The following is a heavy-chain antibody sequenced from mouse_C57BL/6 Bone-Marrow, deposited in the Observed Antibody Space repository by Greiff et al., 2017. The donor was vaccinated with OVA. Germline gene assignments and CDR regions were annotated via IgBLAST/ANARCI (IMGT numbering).Heavy chain of an antibody. CDR3: ARAHYYGTPAY. CDR1: GYTFTDYY. D-gene: IGHD1-1*01. V-gene: IGHV1-19*01. J-gene: IGHJ3*01. Sequence: VQLQQSGPVLVKPGASVKMSCKASGYTFTDYYMNWVKQSHGKSLEWIGVINPYNGGTSYNQKFKGKATLTVDKSSSTAYMELNSLTSEDSAVYCCARAHYYGTPAYWGQGTLVTVSA. CDR2: INPYNGGT.